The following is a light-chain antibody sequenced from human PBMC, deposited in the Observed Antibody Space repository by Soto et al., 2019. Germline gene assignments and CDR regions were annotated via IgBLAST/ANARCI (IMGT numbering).Light chain of an antibody. V-gene: IGLV1-51*01. CDR3: GTWDSSLSAGV. J-gene: IGLJ3*02. CDR1: SSNIGNNY. CDR2: DNN. Sequence: QSVLTQPPSVSAAPGQKVTISCSGSSSNIGNNYVSWYQQLPGTAPKVLIYDNNKRPSGIPDRFSGSKSATSATLGITGLQTGDEADYYCGTWDSSLSAGVFGGGTQLTVL.